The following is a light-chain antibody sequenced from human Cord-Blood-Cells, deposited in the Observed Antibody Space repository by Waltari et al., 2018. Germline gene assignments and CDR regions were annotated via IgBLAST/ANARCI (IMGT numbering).Light chain of an antibody. CDR1: SSDVGGYNY. Sequence: QSALTQPRSVSGSPGQSVTISCTGTSSDVGGYNYVSWYQQHPGKAPKLMIYDVSKRPSGVPDRVSGAKSGNTASRTISGLQAEDEADYYCCSYAGSYVFGTGTKVTVL. CDR3: CSYAGSYV. J-gene: IGLJ1*01. V-gene: IGLV2-11*01. CDR2: DVS.